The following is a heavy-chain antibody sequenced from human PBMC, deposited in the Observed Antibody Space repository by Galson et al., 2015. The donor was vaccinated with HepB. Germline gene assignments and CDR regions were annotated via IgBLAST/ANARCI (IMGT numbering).Heavy chain of an antibody. Sequence: SLRLSCAASGFTFSSYAMHWVRQAPGKGLEWVAVISYDGSNKYYADSVKGRFTISRDNSKNTLYLQMNSLRAEDTAVYYCARDLPSKSMIVVVNYMDVWGKGTTVTVSS. J-gene: IGHJ6*03. D-gene: IGHD3-22*01. CDR3: ARDLPSKSMIVVVNYMDV. CDR2: ISYDGSNK. CDR1: GFTFSSYA. V-gene: IGHV3-30-3*01.